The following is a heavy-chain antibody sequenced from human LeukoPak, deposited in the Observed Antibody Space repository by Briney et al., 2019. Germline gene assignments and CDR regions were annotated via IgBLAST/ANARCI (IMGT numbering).Heavy chain of an antibody. J-gene: IGHJ4*02. CDR2: IILKSGAT. Sequence: ASVKVSCKTSGFDLSDYFIHWVRQAPGQGLEWMGWIILKSGATNYAQKFRDRVTVSRDTSTVYLDLSSLTSDDTAVYYCTRDLRSGRVTYGQDSWGQGTLVTVSS. V-gene: IGHV1-2*02. D-gene: IGHD3-10*01. CDR3: TRDLRSGRVTYGQDS. CDR1: GFDLSDYF.